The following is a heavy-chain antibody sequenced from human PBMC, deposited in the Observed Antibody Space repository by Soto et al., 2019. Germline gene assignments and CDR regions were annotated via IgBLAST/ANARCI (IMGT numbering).Heavy chain of an antibody. CDR2: IIPIFGTA. Sequence: QVQLVQSGAEVKKPGSSVKVSCKASGGTFSSYAISWGRQAPGQGLEWMGGIIPIFGTANYAQKFQGRVTITADESTSTAYMELSSLRSEDTAVYYCARDNYYDSSGPANAFDIWGQGTMVTVSS. D-gene: IGHD3-22*01. V-gene: IGHV1-69*01. CDR1: GGTFSSYA. J-gene: IGHJ3*02. CDR3: ARDNYYDSSGPANAFDI.